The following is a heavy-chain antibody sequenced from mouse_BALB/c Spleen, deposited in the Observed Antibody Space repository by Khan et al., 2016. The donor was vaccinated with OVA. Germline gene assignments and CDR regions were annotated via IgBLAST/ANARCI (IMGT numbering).Heavy chain of an antibody. V-gene: IGHV2-2*02. CDR2: IWSGGST. J-gene: IGHJ3*01. CDR3: ARNYDYDEGLAY. D-gene: IGHD2-4*01. CDR1: GFSLTNYG. Sequence: QVQLKESGPGLVQPSQSLSITCTVSGFSLTNYGVHWVRQSPGKGLEWLGVIWSGGSTDYHAAFISRLSISKDNSKSQVFFKMNSLQPNDTAMYYCARNYDYDEGLAYWGQGTLVTGSA.